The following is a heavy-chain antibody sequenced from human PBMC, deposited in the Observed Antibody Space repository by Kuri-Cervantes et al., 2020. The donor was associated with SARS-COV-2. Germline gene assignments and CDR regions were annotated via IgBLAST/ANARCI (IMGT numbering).Heavy chain of an antibody. V-gene: IGHV3-23*01. CDR1: GFTFSSYA. D-gene: IGHD2-15*01. Sequence: GESLKISCAASGFTFSSYAMSWVRQAPGKELEWVSAISGSGGSTYYADSVKGRFTISRDNSKNTLYLQMNSLRAEDTAVYYCAKDRVYCSGGSCPLYYWGQGTLVTVSS. CDR2: ISGSGGST. CDR3: AKDRVYCSGGSCPLYY. J-gene: IGHJ4*02.